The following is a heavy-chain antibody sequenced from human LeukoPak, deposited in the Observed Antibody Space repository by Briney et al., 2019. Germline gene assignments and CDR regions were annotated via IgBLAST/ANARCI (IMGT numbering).Heavy chain of an antibody. CDR3: ARGASPAY. Sequence: SETLSLTCVVYGGSFSGYYWSWIRQPPGKGLEWIGEIDQSGTTNYNPSLKSRVSISVDTSKNQFSLKLSSVTAADTAVYYCARGASPAYWGQGTLVTVSS. CDR2: IDQSGTT. CDR1: GGSFSGYY. V-gene: IGHV4-34*01. J-gene: IGHJ4*02.